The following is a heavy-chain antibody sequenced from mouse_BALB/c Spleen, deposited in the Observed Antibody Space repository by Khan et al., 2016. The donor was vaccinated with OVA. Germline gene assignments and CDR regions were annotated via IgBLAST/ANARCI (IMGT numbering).Heavy chain of an antibody. V-gene: IGHV3-8*02. CDR3: ARSTYRYAFVY. D-gene: IGHD2-12*01. J-gene: IGHJ3*01. CDR2: IIYTGYT. Sequence: EVQLQESGPSLVKPSQTRSLTCSVSGDSITSGYWNWIRKFPGNKLEYMGYIIYTGYTYYNPSLQSRISITRHTSKNQYYLQLNSVTDEDTATYYCARSTYRYAFVYWGQGTLVTVSA. CDR1: GDSITSGY.